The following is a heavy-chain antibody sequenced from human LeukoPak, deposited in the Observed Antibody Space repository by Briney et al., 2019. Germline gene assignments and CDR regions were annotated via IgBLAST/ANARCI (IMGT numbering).Heavy chain of an antibody. D-gene: IGHD3-22*01. J-gene: IGHJ3*02. Sequence: GGSLRLSCAASGFTFSSYGMHWVRQAPGKGLEWVAFIRYDGSNKYYADSVKGRFTISRDNSKNTLYLQMNSLRAEDTAVYYCARANYDSSGYYSIGLNAFDIWGQGTMVTVSS. CDR2: IRYDGSNK. V-gene: IGHV3-30*02. CDR1: GFTFSSYG. CDR3: ARANYDSSGYYSIGLNAFDI.